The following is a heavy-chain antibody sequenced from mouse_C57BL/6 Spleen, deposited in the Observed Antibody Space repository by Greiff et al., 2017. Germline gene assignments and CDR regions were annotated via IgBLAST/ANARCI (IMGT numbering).Heavy chain of an antibody. CDR1: GYTFTGYN. Sequence: EVQLQQSGPELVKPGASVKMSCKASGYTFTGYNMHWVKQSHGKSLEWIGYINPNNGGTSYNQKFKGKATLTVNTSSSTAYMELRSLTSEDSAVYDCARGGYYAMDYWGQGTSVTVSS. V-gene: IGHV1-22*01. J-gene: IGHJ4*01. CDR2: INPNNGGT. CDR3: ARGGYYAMDY.